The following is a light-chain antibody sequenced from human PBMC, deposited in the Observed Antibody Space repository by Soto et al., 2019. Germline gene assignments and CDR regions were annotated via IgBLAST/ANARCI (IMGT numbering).Light chain of an antibody. Sequence: QSALTQPASVSGSPGQSITISCTGTSSDVGGYNYVSWYQQHPGQAPKLMIYDVSNRPSGVSNRFSGSKSRNTASLTISGLQAEDEADYYCSSYTSSSTLLYVFGTGTKVTVL. CDR3: SSYTSSSTLLYV. CDR2: DVS. J-gene: IGLJ1*01. CDR1: SSDVGGYNY. V-gene: IGLV2-14*01.